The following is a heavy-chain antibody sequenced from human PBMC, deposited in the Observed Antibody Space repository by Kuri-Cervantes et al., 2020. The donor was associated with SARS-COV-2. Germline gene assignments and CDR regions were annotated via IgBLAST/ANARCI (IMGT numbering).Heavy chain of an antibody. V-gene: IGHV1-8*02. D-gene: IGHD2-2*02. CDR1: GYTFTSYY. Sequence: ASVKVSCKASGYTFTSYYMHWVRQAPGQGLEWMGWMNPNSGNTGYAQKFQGGVTMTRNTSISTAYMELSRLRSDDTAVYYCARSCSSTSCYTYWGQGTLVTVSS. J-gene: IGHJ4*02. CDR2: MNPNSGNT. CDR3: ARSCSSTSCYTY.